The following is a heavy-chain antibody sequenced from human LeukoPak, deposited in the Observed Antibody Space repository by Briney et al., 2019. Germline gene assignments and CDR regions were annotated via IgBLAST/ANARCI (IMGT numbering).Heavy chain of an antibody. J-gene: IGHJ4*02. V-gene: IGHV1-46*01. D-gene: IGHD3-10*01. Sequence: ASVKVSCKPSGYTFTSYYMYWVRQAPGQGLEWMGIINPSGGSTSYAQEFQGRVTMTRDTSTSTVYMELSSLRSEDTAVYYCARDSGMVRGTVDYWGQGTLVTVSS. CDR1: GYTFTSYY. CDR3: ARDSGMVRGTVDY. CDR2: INPSGGST.